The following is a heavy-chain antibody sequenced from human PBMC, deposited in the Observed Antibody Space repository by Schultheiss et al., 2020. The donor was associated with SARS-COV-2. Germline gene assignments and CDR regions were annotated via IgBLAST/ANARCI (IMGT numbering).Heavy chain of an antibody. CDR3: ARGADIVVVPAAPADRDAFDI. CDR2: IYYSGST. V-gene: IGHV4-59*01. Sequence: SQTLSLTCTVSGGSISSYYWSWIRQPPGKGLEWIGYIYYSGSTNYNPSLKSRVTISVDTSKNQFSLKLSSVTAADTAVYYCARGADIVVVPAAPADRDAFDIWGQGTMVTVSS. CDR1: GGSISSYY. J-gene: IGHJ3*02. D-gene: IGHD2-2*01.